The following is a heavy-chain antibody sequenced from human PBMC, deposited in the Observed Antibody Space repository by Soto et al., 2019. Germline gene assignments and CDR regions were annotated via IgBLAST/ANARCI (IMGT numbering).Heavy chain of an antibody. D-gene: IGHD2-8*01. CDR1: GYTFTSYG. V-gene: IGHV1-18*01. J-gene: IGHJ6*02. CDR2: ISAYNGNT. Sequence: QVQLVQSGAEVKKPGASVKVSCKASGYTFTSYGISWVRQAPGQGLEWMGWISAYNGNTNYAQKFQGRVTMTTDTSTSTADMELRSLRADDTAVYYCAGGGKYCTHGVCSFYGMDVWGQGTRVTVSS. CDR3: AGGGKYCTHGVCSFYGMDV.